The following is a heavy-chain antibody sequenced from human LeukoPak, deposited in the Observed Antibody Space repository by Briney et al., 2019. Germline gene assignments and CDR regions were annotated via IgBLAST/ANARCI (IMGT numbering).Heavy chain of an antibody. CDR3: ANNLYCASASCL. J-gene: IGHJ4*02. V-gene: IGHV3-21*01. CDR1: GFIFSDYT. CDR2: ISPDSSYI. Sequence: PGGSLRLSCAASGFIFSDYTMNWVRQAPGKGMEWVSYISPDSSYIFYADSVKGRFTISRDNAKNSLYLQMNSLRVEDTATYYCANNLYCASASCLWGQGTLVSVSS. D-gene: IGHD2-2*01.